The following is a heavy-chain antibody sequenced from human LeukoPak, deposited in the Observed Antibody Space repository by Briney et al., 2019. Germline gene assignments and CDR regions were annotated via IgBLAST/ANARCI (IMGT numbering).Heavy chain of an antibody. V-gene: IGHV4-59*01. CDR2: IFYSGST. Sequence: PSETLSLTCAVSGGSISSYYWSWIRQPPGKGLEWIGYIFYSGSTNYNPSLKSRVTISIDTSKSQFSLKLTSVTTADTALCYCASSRYCGGDCYSDDAFDIWGRGTMVTVSS. J-gene: IGHJ3*02. D-gene: IGHD2-21*02. CDR1: GGSISSYY. CDR3: ASSRYCGGDCYSDDAFDI.